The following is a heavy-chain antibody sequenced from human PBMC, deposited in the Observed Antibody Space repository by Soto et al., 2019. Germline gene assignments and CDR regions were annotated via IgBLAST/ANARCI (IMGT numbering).Heavy chain of an antibody. J-gene: IGHJ6*02. V-gene: IGHV4-61*01. Sequence: QVQLQESGPGLVKPSETLSLTCTVSGGSVSSGSYYWSWIRQPPGKGLEWIGYIYYSGSTNYNPSLKSRVTISVDTSKNQFSLKLSSVTAADTAVYYCARVRRPTVTESSYYYYYYGMDVWGQGTTVTVSS. CDR3: ARVRRPTVTESSYYYYYYGMDV. CDR1: GGSVSSGSYY. D-gene: IGHD4-17*01. CDR2: IYYSGST.